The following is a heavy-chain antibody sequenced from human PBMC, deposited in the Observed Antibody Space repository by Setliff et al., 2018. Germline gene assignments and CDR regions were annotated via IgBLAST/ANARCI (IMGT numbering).Heavy chain of an antibody. CDR1: GDSISSGSYY. D-gene: IGHD3-10*01. Sequence: SETRSLTCTVSGDSISSGSYYWTWIRQPAGKGLEWIGHFHTGGSTNYNRSLRSRVSISVDTSKNQFSLKMTSMTAADTAVYYCARCDGVYYYYMDVWGKGTTVTVSS. J-gene: IGHJ6*03. CDR2: FHTGGST. V-gene: IGHV4-61*09. CDR3: ARCDGVYYYYMDV.